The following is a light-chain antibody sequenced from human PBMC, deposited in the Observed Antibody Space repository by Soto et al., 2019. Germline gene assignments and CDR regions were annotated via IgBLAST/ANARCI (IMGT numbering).Light chain of an antibody. CDR1: QSVIMSY. J-gene: IGKJ4*01. V-gene: IGKV3-20*01. Sequence: SVLTQSPGTLPLSHGHRAPLSXRVSQSVIMSYLAWSQLKPXXXPRIXXXDGXSRATGIPERFXGSGSGKAFTLTISRLEPEEFAVSYCQQYGSSPRGTFGGGTKVEI. CDR3: QQYGSSPRGT. CDR2: DGX.